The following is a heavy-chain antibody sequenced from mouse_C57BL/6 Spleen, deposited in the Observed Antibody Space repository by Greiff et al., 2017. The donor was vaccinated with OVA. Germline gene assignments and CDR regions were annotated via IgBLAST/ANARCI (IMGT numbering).Heavy chain of an antibody. J-gene: IGHJ4*01. Sequence: VQLQQSGPVLVKPGASVKMSCKASGYTFTDYYMNWVKQSHGKSLEWIGVINPYNGGTSYNQKFKGKATLTVDKSSSTAYMELNSLTSEDSAVYYSARWGDYDTYYAMDYWGQGTSVTVSS. CDR3: ARWGDYDTYYAMDY. V-gene: IGHV1-19*01. CDR1: GYTFTDYY. D-gene: IGHD2-4*01. CDR2: INPYNGGT.